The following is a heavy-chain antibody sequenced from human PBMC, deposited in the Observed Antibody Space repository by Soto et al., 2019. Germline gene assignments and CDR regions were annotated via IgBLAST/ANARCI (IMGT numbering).Heavy chain of an antibody. D-gene: IGHD6-13*01. V-gene: IGHV4-59*01. CDR1: GGSISSYY. CDR2: IYYSGST. CDR3: ARGRAGSSWCKNCLDP. Sequence: PSETLSLTCTVSGGSISSYYWSWIRQPPGKGLEWIGYIYYSGSTNYNPSLKSRVTISVDTSKNQFSLKLSSVNAADTAVYYCARGRAGSSWCKNCLDPWGQGTLVTVSS. J-gene: IGHJ5*02.